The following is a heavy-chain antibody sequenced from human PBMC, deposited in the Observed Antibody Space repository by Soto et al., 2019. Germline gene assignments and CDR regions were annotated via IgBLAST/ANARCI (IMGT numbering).Heavy chain of an antibody. Sequence: SGPTLVNPTQTLTLTCTFSGFSLSTSGMRVSWIRQPPGKALEWLARIDWDDDKFYSTSLKTRLTISRDTSKNQVVLTMTNMDPVDTATYYCARIQPMGYAFDIWGQGTMVTVSS. CDR2: IDWDDDK. V-gene: IGHV2-70*04. CDR1: GFSLSTSGMR. D-gene: IGHD1-26*01. CDR3: ARIQPMGYAFDI. J-gene: IGHJ3*02.